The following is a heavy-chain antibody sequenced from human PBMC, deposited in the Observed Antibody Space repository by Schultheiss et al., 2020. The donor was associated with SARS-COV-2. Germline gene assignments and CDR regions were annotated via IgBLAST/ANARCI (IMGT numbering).Heavy chain of an antibody. V-gene: IGHV5-51*01. CDR3: ARGEGFLGAFDY. Sequence: GGSLRLSCRGSGYSFSIYWIAWVRQMPGKGLEWMGIIYPGDSDTRYSPSFQGQVTISADKSISTAYLQWSSLKASDTAMYYCARGEGFLGAFDYWGQGTLVTVSS. CDR1: GYSFSIYW. J-gene: IGHJ4*02. CDR2: IYPGDSDT. D-gene: IGHD3-3*01.